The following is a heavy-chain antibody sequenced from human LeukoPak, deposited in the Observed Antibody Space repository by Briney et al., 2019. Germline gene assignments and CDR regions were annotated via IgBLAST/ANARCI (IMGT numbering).Heavy chain of an antibody. CDR3: ARDHSGYSGYVLHYNWFDP. V-gene: IGHV1-18*01. CDR1: GYTFTSYG. Sequence: GASVKVSCKASGYTFTSYGISWVRQAPGQGLEWMGWISAYNGNTNYAQKFQGRVTMTRDTSTSTVYMELSSLRSEDTAVYYCARDHSGYSGYVLHYNWFDPWGQGTLVTVSS. J-gene: IGHJ5*02. D-gene: IGHD5-12*01. CDR2: ISAYNGNT.